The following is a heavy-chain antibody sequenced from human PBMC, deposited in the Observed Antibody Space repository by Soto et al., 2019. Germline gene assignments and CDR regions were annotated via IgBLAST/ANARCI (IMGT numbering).Heavy chain of an antibody. Sequence: LRLSCAASGFTFSSYGMHWVRQAPGKGLEWVAVISYDGSNKYYADSVKGRFTISRDNSKNTLYLQMNSLRAEDTAVYYCAKGNNPDIVVVVAVTDWFDPWGQGTLVTVSS. V-gene: IGHV3-30*18. CDR3: AKGNNPDIVVVVAVTDWFDP. CDR1: GFTFSSYG. D-gene: IGHD2-15*01. CDR2: ISYDGSNK. J-gene: IGHJ5*02.